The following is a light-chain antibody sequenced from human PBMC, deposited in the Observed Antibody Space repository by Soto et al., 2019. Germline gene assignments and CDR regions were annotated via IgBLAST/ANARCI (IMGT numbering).Light chain of an antibody. J-gene: IGLJ3*02. CDR3: SSYTTGNTVV. CDR1: RSDVGAYGY. V-gene: IGLV2-14*01. CDR2: EVS. Sequence: QSALTQPASVSGSPGQSIAISCTGTRSDVGAYGYVSWYQQHPGKAPKLMLFEVSMRPSGVSNRLSGSKSGNTASLTISGLQADDEADYYCSSYTTGNTVVFGGGTKLTVL.